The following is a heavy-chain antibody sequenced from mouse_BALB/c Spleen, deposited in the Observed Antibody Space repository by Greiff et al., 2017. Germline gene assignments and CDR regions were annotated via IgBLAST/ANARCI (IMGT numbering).Heavy chain of an antibody. J-gene: IGHJ1*01. V-gene: IGHV5-17*02. CDR2: ISSGSSTI. CDR1: GFTFSSFG. Sequence: EVKVEESGGGLVQPGGSRKLSCAASGFTFSSFGMHWVRQAPEKGLEWVAYISSGSSTIYYADTVKGRFTISRDNPKNTLFLQMTSLRSEDTAMYYCARSRYYGSIYLWYFDVWGAGTTVTVSS. D-gene: IGHD1-1*01. CDR3: ARSRYYGSIYLWYFDV.